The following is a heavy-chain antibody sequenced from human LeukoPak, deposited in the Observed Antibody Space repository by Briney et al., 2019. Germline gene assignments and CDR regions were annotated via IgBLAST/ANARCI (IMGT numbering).Heavy chain of an antibody. J-gene: IGHJ4*02. Sequence: PSETLSLTCIVSGDSISSSSSYWGWIRQPPGKGLEWIGTIYSRGSTYYNASLRSRVTISLDTSKNQLSLKLSSVTAADTAIYYCASDWGSINWYYYWGRGTLVTVSS. CDR2: IYSRGST. D-gene: IGHD6-13*01. CDR1: GDSISSSSSY. V-gene: IGHV4-39*07. CDR3: ASDWGSINWYYY.